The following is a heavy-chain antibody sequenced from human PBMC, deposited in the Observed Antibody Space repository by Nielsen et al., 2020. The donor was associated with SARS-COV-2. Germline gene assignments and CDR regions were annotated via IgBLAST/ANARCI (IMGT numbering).Heavy chain of an antibody. CDR3: ARDQVHMVRGVMARDYYYGMDV. D-gene: IGHD3-10*01. Sequence: GGSLRLSCAASGFTFSSYWMSWVRQAPGKGLEWVANIKQDGGEKSYVDSVKGRFTISRDNAKNSLYLQMNSLRAEDTAVYYCARDQVHMVRGVMARDYYYGMDVWGQGTTVTVSS. CDR1: GFTFSSYW. CDR2: IKQDGGEK. V-gene: IGHV3-7*01. J-gene: IGHJ6*02.